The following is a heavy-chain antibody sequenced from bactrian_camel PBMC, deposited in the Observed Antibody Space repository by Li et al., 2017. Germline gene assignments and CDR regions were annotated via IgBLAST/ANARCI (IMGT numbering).Heavy chain of an antibody. V-gene: IGHV3S40*01. Sequence: VQLVESGGGSVQTGGSLTLSCAYSGGAYGNRCMGWFRQAPGKEREGVATIYGGGGSALYADSVKGRFTISQDTVKNTVYLQMNSLKPEDTAMYYCKADLFDLSVGTLCIGRGAHWGQGTQVTVS. J-gene: IGHJ4*01. CDR2: IYGGGGSA. CDR3: KADLFDLSVGTLCIGRGAH. D-gene: IGHD6*01. CDR1: GGAYGNRC.